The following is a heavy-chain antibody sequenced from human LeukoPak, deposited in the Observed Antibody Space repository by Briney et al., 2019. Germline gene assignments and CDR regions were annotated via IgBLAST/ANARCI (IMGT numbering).Heavy chain of an antibody. CDR1: GGSISSYY. V-gene: IGHV4-59*01. CDR3: AGFGENGMDV. Sequence: PSETLSLTRTVSGGSISSYYWSWIRQPPGKGLEWIGYIYYSGSTNYNPSLKSRVTISVDTSKNQFSLKLSSVTAADTAVYYCAGFGENGMDVWGQGTTVTVSS. D-gene: IGHD3-10*01. CDR2: IYYSGST. J-gene: IGHJ6*02.